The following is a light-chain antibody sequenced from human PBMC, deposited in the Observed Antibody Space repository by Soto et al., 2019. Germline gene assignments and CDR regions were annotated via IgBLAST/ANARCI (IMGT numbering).Light chain of an antibody. CDR3: QQYNNWPPT. CDR2: GAS. J-gene: IGKJ5*01. V-gene: IGKV3-20*01. CDR1: QSVSSSY. Sequence: ELVLPQSPGTLSLSPGARAPLSCRASQSVSSSYLAWYQQKPGQAPRLLIYGASSRATGIPDRFSGSGSGTEFTLTISSLQSEDFAVYYCQQYNNWPPTFGQGTRLEIK.